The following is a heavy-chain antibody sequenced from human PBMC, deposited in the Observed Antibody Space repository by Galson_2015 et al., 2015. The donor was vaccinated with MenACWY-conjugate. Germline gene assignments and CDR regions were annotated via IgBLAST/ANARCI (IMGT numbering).Heavy chain of an antibody. J-gene: IGHJ4*02. CDR2: INAGNGNT. Sequence: SVKVSCKASGYTFTSYAMHWVRQAPGQRLEWMGWINAGNGNTKYSQKFQGRVTITRDTSASTAYMELSSLRSEDTAVYYCARVGGLGIAAPSYWGQGTLVTVSS. CDR3: ARVGGLGIAAPSY. D-gene: IGHD6-13*01. V-gene: IGHV1-3*01. CDR1: GYTFTSYA.